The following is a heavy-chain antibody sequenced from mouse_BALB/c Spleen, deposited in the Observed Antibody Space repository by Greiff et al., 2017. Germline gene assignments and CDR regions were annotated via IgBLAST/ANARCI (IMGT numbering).Heavy chain of an antibody. V-gene: IGHV3-8*02. CDR3: ARSDERHWYFDV. J-gene: IGHJ1*01. CDR2: ISYSGST. CDR1: GDSITSGY. Sequence: EVKLQESGPSLVKPSQTLSLTCSVTGDSITSGYWNWIRKFPGNKLEYMGYISYSGSTYYNPSLKSRISITRDTSKNQYYLQLNSVTTEDTATYYCARSDERHWYFDVWGAGTTVTGSS.